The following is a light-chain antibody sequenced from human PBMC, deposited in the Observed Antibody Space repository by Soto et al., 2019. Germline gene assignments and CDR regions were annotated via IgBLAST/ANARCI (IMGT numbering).Light chain of an antibody. CDR1: QSVSSN. CDR2: GAS. J-gene: IGKJ1*01. CDR3: QQYNNWPPWT. Sequence: EIVMTQSPATLSVSPGERATLSRRASQSVSSNLAWYQQKPGQAPRLLIYGASTRATGIPARFSGSGSGTEFTRTISSLQSEDFAVYYCQQYNNWPPWTFGQGTKVEIK. V-gene: IGKV3-15*01.